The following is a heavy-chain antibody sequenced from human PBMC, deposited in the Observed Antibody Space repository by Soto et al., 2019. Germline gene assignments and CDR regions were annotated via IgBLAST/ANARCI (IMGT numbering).Heavy chain of an antibody. CDR1: GFAFDDYA. Sequence: PGGSLRLSCAASGFAFDDYAMHWVRQAPGKGLEWVSGISWNSGSIGYADSVKGRFTISRDHAKNSLYLQMNSLRAEDTALYYCAKDTYYYDSSGYHFDYWGQGTLVTVSS. D-gene: IGHD3-22*01. CDR2: ISWNSGSI. J-gene: IGHJ4*02. CDR3: AKDTYYYDSSGYHFDY. V-gene: IGHV3-9*01.